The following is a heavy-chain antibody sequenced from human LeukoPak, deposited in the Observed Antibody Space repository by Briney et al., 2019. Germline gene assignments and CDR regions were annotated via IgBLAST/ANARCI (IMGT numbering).Heavy chain of an antibody. CDR3: AKDRSSSFSGFLEY. CDR1: GFTFSSYA. D-gene: IGHD6-6*01. CDR2: MSYSGSST. Sequence: QPGGSLRLSCAASGFTFSSYAMNWVRQAPGKGLEWVSAMSYSGSSTYYADSVKGRFTISRDNSKNTIYLQMNSLRAEDTAVYYCAKDRSSSFSGFLEYWGQGTLVT. J-gene: IGHJ4*02. V-gene: IGHV3-23*01.